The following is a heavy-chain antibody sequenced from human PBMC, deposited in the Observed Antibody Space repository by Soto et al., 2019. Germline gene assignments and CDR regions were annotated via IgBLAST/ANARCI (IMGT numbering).Heavy chain of an antibody. CDR1: GFTVSSNY. CDR2: IYSGGST. D-gene: IGHD3-3*01. CDR3: ARDKRDLRFLEWSYYFDY. Sequence: GGSLRLSCAASGFTVSSNYMSWVRQAPGKGLEWVSAIYSGGSTYYADSVKGRFTISRDSTKQTLYLQMNSLRPDDTAVYYCARDKRDLRFLEWSYYFDYWGQGTLVTVSS. V-gene: IGHV3-66*01. J-gene: IGHJ4*02.